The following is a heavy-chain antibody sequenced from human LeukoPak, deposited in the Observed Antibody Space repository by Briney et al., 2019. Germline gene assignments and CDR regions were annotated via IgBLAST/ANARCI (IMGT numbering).Heavy chain of an antibody. J-gene: IGHJ3*02. CDR3: AREYSSDAFDI. V-gene: IGHV1-8*01. CDR1: GYTFTSSD. D-gene: IGHD6-6*01. Sequence: ASVKVSCKASGYTFTSSDINWVRQATGQGLEWMGWMNTNSGNTGYAQKFQGRVTMTRNNSISTAYMELSGLRSEDTAVYYCAREYSSDAFDIWGQRTMVTVSS. CDR2: MNTNSGNT.